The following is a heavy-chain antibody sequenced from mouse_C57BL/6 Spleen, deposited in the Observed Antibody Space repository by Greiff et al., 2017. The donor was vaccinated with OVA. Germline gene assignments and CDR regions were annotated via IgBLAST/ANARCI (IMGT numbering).Heavy chain of an antibody. CDR3: ARKDYYAMDY. Sequence: VQLQQSDAELVKPGASVKISCKVSGYTFTDHTIHWMKQRPEQGLEWIGYIYPRGGSTKYNEKFKGKATLTADTSSSQDYMQRNSLTSEDSAVYFCARKDYYAMDYWGQGTSVTVSS. V-gene: IGHV1-78*01. CDR1: GYTFTDHT. CDR2: IYPRGGST. J-gene: IGHJ4*01.